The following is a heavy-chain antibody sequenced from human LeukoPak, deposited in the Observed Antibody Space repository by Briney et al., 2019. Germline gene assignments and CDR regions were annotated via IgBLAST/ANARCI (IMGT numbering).Heavy chain of an antibody. Sequence: SETLSLTCTVSGGSISSGGYYWSWIRQHPGKGLEWIGYIYYSGSTNYNPSLKSRVTISVDTSKNQFSLKLSSVTAADTAVYYCARQEGVLDAFDIWGQGTMVTVSS. V-gene: IGHV4-61*08. CDR3: ARQEGVLDAFDI. CDR1: GGSISSGGYY. CDR2: IYYSGST. J-gene: IGHJ3*02. D-gene: IGHD3-16*01.